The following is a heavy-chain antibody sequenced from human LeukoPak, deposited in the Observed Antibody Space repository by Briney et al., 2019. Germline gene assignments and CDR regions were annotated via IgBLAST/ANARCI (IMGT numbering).Heavy chain of an antibody. CDR2: ITSSSSYI. Sequence: GGSLRLSCAASGFTFSSYSMNWVRQAPGKGLEWVSSITSSSSYIYYADSVKGRFTISRDDAKNSLSLQMNSLRAADTAVYYCARSPFPRYDFWSGPMGYYYYYYMDVWGKGTTVTVSS. J-gene: IGHJ6*03. CDR3: ARSPFPRYDFWSGPMGYYYYYYMDV. V-gene: IGHV3-21*04. CDR1: GFTFSSYS. D-gene: IGHD3-3*01.